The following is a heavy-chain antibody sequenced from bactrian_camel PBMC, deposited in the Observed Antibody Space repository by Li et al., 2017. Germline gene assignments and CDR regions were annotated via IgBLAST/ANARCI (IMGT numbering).Heavy chain of an antibody. J-gene: IGHJ4*01. CDR2: IYTPDGRI. V-gene: IGHV3S7*01. CDR3: ARGEVVNGWAANY. CDR1: GFVFSGNA. Sequence: HVQLVESGGDLVQPGGSLKLSCAASGFVFSGNAMSWVRQAPGKGLEWVSGIYTPDGRIKSADSMKGRFTISRDNTKNMLYLQMNSLKSEDTALYYCARGEVVNGWAANYWGQGTQVTVS. D-gene: IGHD5*01.